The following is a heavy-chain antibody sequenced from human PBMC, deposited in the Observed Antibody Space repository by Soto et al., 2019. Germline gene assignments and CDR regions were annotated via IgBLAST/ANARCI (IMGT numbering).Heavy chain of an antibody. Sequence: ASVKVSCKVSGYTLTELSMLWVRQAPGKGLEWMGGFDPEDGETIYAQKFQGRVTMTEDTSTDTAYMELSSLRSEDTAVYYCATGVVIPHYYYYGMDVWGQGTTVTVSS. CDR2: FDPEDGET. CDR1: GYTLTELS. D-gene: IGHD3-3*01. CDR3: ATGVVIPHYYYYGMDV. V-gene: IGHV1-24*01. J-gene: IGHJ6*02.